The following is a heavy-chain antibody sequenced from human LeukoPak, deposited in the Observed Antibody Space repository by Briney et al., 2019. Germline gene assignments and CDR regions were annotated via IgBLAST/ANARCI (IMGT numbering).Heavy chain of an antibody. CDR2: INPNSGGT. J-gene: IGHJ6*03. CDR3: ARAGPPIGYCSSTSCYRNYYYYYYMDV. Sequence: ASVKVSCKASGYTFTGYYMHWVRQAPGQGLEWMGWINPNSGGTNYAQKFQGRVTMTRDTSISTAYMELSRLRSDDTAVYYCARAGPPIGYCSSTSCYRNYYYYYYMDVWGKGTTVTISS. D-gene: IGHD2-2*01. V-gene: IGHV1-2*02. CDR1: GYTFTGYY.